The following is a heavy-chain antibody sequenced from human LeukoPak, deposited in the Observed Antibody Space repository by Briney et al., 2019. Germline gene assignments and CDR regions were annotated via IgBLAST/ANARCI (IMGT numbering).Heavy chain of an antibody. J-gene: IGHJ5*02. CDR2: IYYSGRT. V-gene: IGHV4-31*03. Sequence: SETLSLTCTVSGGSISSGGYYWSCIRQHPGKGLEWIGYIYYSGRTYYNPSLKSRVTISVDTSKNQFSLKLSSVTAADTAVYYCARVRGGDYGYIGFDPWGQGTLVTVSS. CDR1: GGSISSGGYY. CDR3: ARVRGGDYGYIGFDP. D-gene: IGHD4-17*01.